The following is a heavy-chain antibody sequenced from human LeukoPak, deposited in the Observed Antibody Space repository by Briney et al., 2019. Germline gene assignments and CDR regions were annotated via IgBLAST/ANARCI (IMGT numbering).Heavy chain of an antibody. CDR1: GFXXSXXX. V-gene: IGHV3-33*01. Sequence: GGSLRLSCAASGFXXSXXXXXWVXXXPGXXXXXVEXXWYDASKKYYADSVNGRFTISRDNSENTLYLQMNSLRAEDTAVYYXARARGSFSYFFDDWGQGTLVTVSS. D-gene: IGHD1-26*01. CDR2: XWYDASKK. J-gene: IGHJ4*02. CDR3: ARARGSFSYFFDD.